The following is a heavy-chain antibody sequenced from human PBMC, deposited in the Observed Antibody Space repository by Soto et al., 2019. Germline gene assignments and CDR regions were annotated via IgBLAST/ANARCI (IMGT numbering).Heavy chain of an antibody. CDR3: ARGGGSGSYYKH. CDR1: GGSFSGYY. D-gene: IGHD3-10*01. CDR2: INHSGST. Sequence: SETLSLTCAVYGGSFSGYYWSWIRQPPGKGLEWIGEINHSGSTNYNPSLKSRVTISVDTSKNQFSLKLSSVTAADTAVYYCARGGGSGSYYKHWGQGTLVTVSS. J-gene: IGHJ4*02. V-gene: IGHV4-34*01.